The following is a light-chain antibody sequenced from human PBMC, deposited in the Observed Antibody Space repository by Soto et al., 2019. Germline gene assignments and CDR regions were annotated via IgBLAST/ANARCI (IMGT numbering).Light chain of an antibody. J-gene: IGKJ5*01. Sequence: IHMTQSSSSLSASVGHRVTITCQASQDINKNLIWYQQKPGKAPKLLIYDASDLETGVPSRFSGSGSGTGFTFTISSLQTEDFATYYCQQYESLPLTFGQGTRLEIK. CDR2: DAS. CDR1: QDINKN. V-gene: IGKV1-33*01. CDR3: QQYESLPLT.